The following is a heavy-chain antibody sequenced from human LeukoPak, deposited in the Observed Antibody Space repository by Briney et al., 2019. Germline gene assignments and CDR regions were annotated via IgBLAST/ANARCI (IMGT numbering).Heavy chain of an antibody. Sequence: GGSLRLSCAASGFTFSSYGMHWVRQAPGKGLEWVAVISYDGSNKYYADSVKGRFTISRDNSKNTLYLQMNSLRAEDTAVYYCAGGYGGGWDCFDYWGQGTLVTVSS. CDR2: ISYDGSNK. CDR1: GFTFSSYG. D-gene: IGHD6-19*01. CDR3: AGGYGGGWDCFDY. J-gene: IGHJ4*02. V-gene: IGHV3-30*03.